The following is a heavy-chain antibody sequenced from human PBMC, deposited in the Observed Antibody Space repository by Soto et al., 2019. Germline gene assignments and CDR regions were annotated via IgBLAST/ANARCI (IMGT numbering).Heavy chain of an antibody. CDR2: IYHSGST. CDR1: GGSISSSNW. D-gene: IGHD6-19*01. J-gene: IGHJ4*02. V-gene: IGHV4-4*02. Sequence: SETLSLTCAVSGGSISSSNWWSWVRQPPGKGLEWIGEIYHSGSTNYNPSLKSRVTISVDKSKNQFSLKLSSVTAADTAVYYCARAKPDSSGWPPYYFDYWGQGTMVTVYS. CDR3: ARAKPDSSGWPPYYFDY.